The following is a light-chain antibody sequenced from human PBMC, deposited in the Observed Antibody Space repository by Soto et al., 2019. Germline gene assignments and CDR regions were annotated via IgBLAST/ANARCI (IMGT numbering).Light chain of an antibody. Sequence: QSVLTQPPSVSGSPGQSVTISCTGTSSDVGDYKYVSWYQQHPGKAPKLVIYEVTKRPSGVPDRFSGSKSGNTASLTVSGLQAEDEADYYCSSYTGSNNYVVFGGGTQLTVL. CDR1: SSDVGDYKY. V-gene: IGLV2-8*01. CDR2: EVT. J-gene: IGLJ2*01. CDR3: SSYTGSNNYVV.